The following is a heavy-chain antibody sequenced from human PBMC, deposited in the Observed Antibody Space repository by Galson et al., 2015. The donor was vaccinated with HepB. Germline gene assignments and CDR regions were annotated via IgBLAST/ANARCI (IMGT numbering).Heavy chain of an antibody. V-gene: IGHV3-48*04. CDR1: TFIFTTYS. D-gene: IGHD3-22*01. J-gene: IGHJ4*02. CDR3: ARPYDSSGYYYAGY. Sequence: SLRLSCAASTFIFTTYSMNWVRQAPGKGLEWVSYISSSSSTIYYADSVKGRFTISRDNAQNSLYLQMNSLRAEDTAIYYCARPYDSSGYYYAGYWGQGTRVTVSS. CDR2: ISSSSSTI.